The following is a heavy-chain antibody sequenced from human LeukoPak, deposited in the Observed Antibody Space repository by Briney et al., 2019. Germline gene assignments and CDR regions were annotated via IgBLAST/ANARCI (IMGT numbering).Heavy chain of an antibody. J-gene: IGHJ6*02. CDR2: ISSSSSYI. V-gene: IGHV3-21*01. D-gene: IGHD3-16*01. Sequence: PGGSLRLSCAASGFTFSSYSMNWVRQAPGKGLEWVSSISSSSSYIYYADSVKGRFTISRDNAKNSLYLQMNSLRAEDTAVYYCARVGGDYYCYYGMDVWGQGTTVTVSS. CDR1: GFTFSSYS. CDR3: ARVGGDYYCYYGMDV.